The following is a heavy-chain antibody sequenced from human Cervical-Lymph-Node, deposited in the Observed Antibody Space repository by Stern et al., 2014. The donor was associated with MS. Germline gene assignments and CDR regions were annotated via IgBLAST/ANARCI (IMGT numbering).Heavy chain of an antibody. CDR1: GGSISSYY. V-gene: IGHV4-59*01. J-gene: IGHJ5*02. Sequence: QVQLQESGPGLVKPSETLSLTCTVSGGSISSYYWSWIRQPPGKGLEWIGYIYYSGSTNYIPSLKSRVTISVDTSKNQFSLKLSSVTAADTAVYYCARGVRGVPFDPWGQGTLVTVSS. D-gene: IGHD3-10*01. CDR2: IYYSGST. CDR3: ARGVRGVPFDP.